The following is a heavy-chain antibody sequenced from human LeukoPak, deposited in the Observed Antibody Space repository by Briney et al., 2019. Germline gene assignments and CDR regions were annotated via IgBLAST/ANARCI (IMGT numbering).Heavy chain of an antibody. CDR3: ARDSEHGAFDI. CDR1: GVSISSGGYY. J-gene: IGHJ3*02. V-gene: IGHV4-31*03. Sequence: SETLSLTCTVSGVSISSGGYYWSWIRQHPGKGLEWIGYIYYSGSTYYNPSLKSRVTISVDTSKNQFSLKLSSVTAADTAVYYCARDSEHGAFDIWGQGTMVTVSS. CDR2: IYYSGST.